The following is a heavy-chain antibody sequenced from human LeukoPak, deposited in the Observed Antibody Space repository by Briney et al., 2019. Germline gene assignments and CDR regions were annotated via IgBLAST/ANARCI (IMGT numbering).Heavy chain of an antibody. J-gene: IGHJ5*02. D-gene: IGHD4-11*01. CDR2: IYYSGST. CDR3: ARAGEWWSDYSDYVSWFDP. CDR1: GGSISSYY. Sequence: SETLSLTCTVSGGSISSYYWSWIRQPPGKGLEWIGYIYYSGSTNYNPSLKSRVTISVDTSKNQFSLKLSSVTAADTAVYYCARAGEWWSDYSDYVSWFDPWGQGTLVTVSS. V-gene: IGHV4-59*01.